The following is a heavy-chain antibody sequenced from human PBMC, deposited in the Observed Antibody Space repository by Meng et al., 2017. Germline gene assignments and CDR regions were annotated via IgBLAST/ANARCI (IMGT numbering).Heavy chain of an antibody. Sequence: QVQLQQWGAGLLKASETLSLTCAVYGGSFSGYYWSWIRQPPGKGLEWIGESNHSGSTNYNPSLKSRVTISVDTSKNQFSLKLSSVTAADTAVYYCACPAKLGYCSGGSCYSFENWGQGTLVTVSS. V-gene: IGHV4-34*01. CDR1: GGSFSGYY. CDR3: ACPAKLGYCSGGSCYSFEN. J-gene: IGHJ4*02. D-gene: IGHD2-15*01. CDR2: SNHSGST.